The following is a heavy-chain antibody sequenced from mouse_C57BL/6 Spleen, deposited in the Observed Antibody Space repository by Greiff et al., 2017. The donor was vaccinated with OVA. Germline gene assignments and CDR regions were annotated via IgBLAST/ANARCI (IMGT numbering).Heavy chain of an antibody. D-gene: IGHD1-1*01. CDR2: ISSGSSTI. J-gene: IGHJ1*03. Sequence: EVKLMESGGGLVKPGGSLKLSCAASGFTFSDYGMHWVRQAPEQGLEWVAYISSGSSTIYYADTVKGRFTISRDNAKNTLFLQMTSLRSEDTAMYYCARGLLPWYVDVWGTGTTVTVSS. CDR3: ARGLLPWYVDV. V-gene: IGHV5-17*01. CDR1: GFTFSDYG.